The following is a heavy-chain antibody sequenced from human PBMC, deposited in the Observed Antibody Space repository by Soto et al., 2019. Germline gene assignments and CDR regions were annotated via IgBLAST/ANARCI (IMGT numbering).Heavy chain of an antibody. CDR1: GGTFSSYA. J-gene: IGHJ5*02. CDR2: IIPIFGTA. D-gene: IGHD2-2*01. Sequence: SVKVSCKASGGTFSSYAISWVRQAPGQGLEWMGGIIPIFGTANYAQKFQGRVTITADESTSTAYMELSSLRSEDTAVYYCAGHGVPAAISWFDPWGQGTLVTVSS. CDR3: AGHGVPAAISWFDP. V-gene: IGHV1-69*13.